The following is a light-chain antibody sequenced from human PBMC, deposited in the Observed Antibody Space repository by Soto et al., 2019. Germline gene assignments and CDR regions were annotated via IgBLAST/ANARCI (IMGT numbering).Light chain of an antibody. CDR3: EQYGSSPRT. Sequence: EIVLTQSPGTLSLSPGERATLSCRASQSVSSNYFAWYQQRPGQAPRLLIYGISSRATGIPDRFSGSGSGTDFTLTISRLEPEDFAVYYCEQYGSSPRTFGQGTKVDIK. V-gene: IGKV3-20*01. CDR2: GIS. CDR1: QSVSSNY. J-gene: IGKJ1*01.